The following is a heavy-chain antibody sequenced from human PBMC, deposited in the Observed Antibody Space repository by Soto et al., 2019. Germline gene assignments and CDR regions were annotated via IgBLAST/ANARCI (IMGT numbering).Heavy chain of an antibody. CDR3: ARDSNYDFWSGATIDYDAFDI. CDR1: GYTFTSYG. V-gene: IGHV1-18*01. Sequence: ASVKVSCKASGYTFTSYGISLVRQAPGQGLEWMGWISAYNGNTNYAQKLQGRVTMTTDTSTSTAYMELRSLRSDDTAVYYCARDSNYDFWSGATIDYDAFDIWGQGTMVTVSS. J-gene: IGHJ3*02. D-gene: IGHD3-3*01. CDR2: ISAYNGNT.